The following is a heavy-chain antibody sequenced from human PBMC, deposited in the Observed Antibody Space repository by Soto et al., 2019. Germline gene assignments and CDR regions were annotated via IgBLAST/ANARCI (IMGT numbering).Heavy chain of an antibody. D-gene: IGHD5-18*01. Sequence: PGGSLRLSCAASGFSFTTYAMHWVRQAPGKGLEWVAVISDDGSIKYYADFVKGRFTISRDSSKNTFYLQMNSLRSNETALYYCARAIETAMDPCDYWGQGALVTVSS. CDR1: GFSFTTYA. J-gene: IGHJ4*02. CDR3: ARAIETAMDPCDY. CDR2: ISDDGSIK. V-gene: IGHV3-30-3*01.